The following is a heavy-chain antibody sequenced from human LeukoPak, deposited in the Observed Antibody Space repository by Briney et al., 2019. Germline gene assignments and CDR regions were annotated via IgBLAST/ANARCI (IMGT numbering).Heavy chain of an antibody. D-gene: IGHD3-10*01. V-gene: IGHV3-21*01. CDR1: GFTFRSYL. J-gene: IGHJ3*02. CDR3: ARDRNERGSDAFDI. CDR2: ISSSTGYI. Sequence: GGSLRLSCAASGFTFRSYLMNWVRQAPGKGLEWVSVISSSTGYIYYADSVKGRFTISRDNAKNSVYLQMNSLRADDTGVYYCARDRNERGSDAFDIWGQGTKVTVSS.